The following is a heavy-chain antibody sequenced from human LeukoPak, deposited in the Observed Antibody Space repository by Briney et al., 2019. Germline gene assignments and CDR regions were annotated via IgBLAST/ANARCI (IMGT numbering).Heavy chain of an antibody. V-gene: IGHV1-24*01. CDR2: FDPEDGET. Sequence: GASVKVSCKVSGYTLTELSMHWVRQAPGKGLEWMGGFDPEDGETMYAQKFQGRMTLTGDTSSDKGYMELSSLRSEDTAVYFCATGPKTGSGSIAFDMWGQGTTVSVSS. D-gene: IGHD3-10*01. J-gene: IGHJ3*02. CDR3: ATGPKTGSGSIAFDM. CDR1: GYTLTELS.